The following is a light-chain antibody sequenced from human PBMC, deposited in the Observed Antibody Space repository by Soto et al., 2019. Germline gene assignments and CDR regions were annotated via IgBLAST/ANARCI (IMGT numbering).Light chain of an antibody. CDR3: MQALQTPYT. J-gene: IGKJ2*01. V-gene: IGKV2-28*01. CDR1: QSLLHSDVYYY. Sequence: DIVLTQSPLSLPVTPGEPASISCRSSQSLLHSDVYYYLNWYLQKPGQSPHLLSYLRSNRASGVPDRFSGSGSGTDFTLKISRVEAEDVGVYYCMQALQTPYTFGQGTKLEIK. CDR2: LRS.